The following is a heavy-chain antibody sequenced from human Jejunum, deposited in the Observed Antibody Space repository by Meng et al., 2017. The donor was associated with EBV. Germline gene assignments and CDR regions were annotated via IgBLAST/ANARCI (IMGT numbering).Heavy chain of an antibody. Sequence: QVHLVQSGAEVKKPGASVQVSCKASGYTLTNYALHWVRQAPGQGLEWMGYISAGSGDTKNSQKFQGRVTFTRDTSASTVYMELSSLRSEDTAMYYCARGSSWNRGDYWGQGTLVTVSS. J-gene: IGHJ4*02. CDR2: ISAGSGDT. CDR1: GYTLTNYA. V-gene: IGHV1-3*01. CDR3: ARGSSWNRGDY. D-gene: IGHD6-13*01.